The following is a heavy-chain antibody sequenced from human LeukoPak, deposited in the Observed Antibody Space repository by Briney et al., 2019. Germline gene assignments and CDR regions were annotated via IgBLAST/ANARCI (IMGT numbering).Heavy chain of an antibody. D-gene: IGHD3-22*01. V-gene: IGHV3-23*01. J-gene: IGHJ4*02. CDR3: ASDYHYYDSSGYYRY. CDR1: GFTFSSYG. CDR2: ISGSGGST. Sequence: PGGTLRLSCAASGFTFSSYGMSWVRQAPGKGLEWVSAISGSGGSTYYADSVKGRFTISRDNAKNSLYLQMNSLRAEDTAVYYCASDYHYYDSSGYYRYWGQGTLVTVSS.